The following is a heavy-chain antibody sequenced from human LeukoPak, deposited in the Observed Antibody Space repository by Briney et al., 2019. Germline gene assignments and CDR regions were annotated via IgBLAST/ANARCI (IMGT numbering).Heavy chain of an antibody. CDR2: IYNSGST. CDR3: ARSTMVNTATGWFDP. Sequence: SETLSLTCTVSGDSISSFYWSWIRPPPGKGLEWVGYIYNSGSTNYNTSLKCRVTMSVDTSKNHMSLKLSSVTGAVTAMYYCARSTMVNTATGWFDPWGQGTLVTVSS. J-gene: IGHJ5*02. D-gene: IGHD4/OR15-4a*01. V-gene: IGHV4-59*12. CDR1: GDSISSFY.